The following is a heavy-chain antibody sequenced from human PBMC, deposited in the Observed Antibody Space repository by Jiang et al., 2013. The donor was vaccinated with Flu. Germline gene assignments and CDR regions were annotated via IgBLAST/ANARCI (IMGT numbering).Heavy chain of an antibody. CDR1: GFSLSTSGVG. D-gene: IGHD3-22*01. Sequence: KPTQTLTLTCTFSGFSLSTSGVGVGWIRQPPGKALEWLALIYWNDDKRYSPSLKSRLTITKDTSKNQVVLTMTNMDPVDTATYYCAHRHFSLDYDSSGYYVSHKVSYNWFDPWGQGTLVTVSS. CDR3: AHRHFSLDYDSSGYYVSHKVSYNWFDP. J-gene: IGHJ5*02. V-gene: IGHV2-5*01. CDR2: IYWNDDK.